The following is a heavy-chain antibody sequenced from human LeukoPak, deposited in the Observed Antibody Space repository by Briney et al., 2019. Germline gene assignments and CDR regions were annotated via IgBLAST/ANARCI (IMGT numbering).Heavy chain of an antibody. V-gene: IGHV4-59*08. CDR3: ARGRQWLVD. J-gene: IGHJ4*02. D-gene: IGHD6-19*01. CDR2: IYYSGST. CDR1: SGSISSYY. Sequence: SETLSLTCTVSSGSISSYYWSWIRQPPGKGLEWIGYIYYSGSTNYNPSLKSRVTISVDTSKNQFSLKLSSVTAADTAVYYCARGRQWLVDWGQGTLVTVSS.